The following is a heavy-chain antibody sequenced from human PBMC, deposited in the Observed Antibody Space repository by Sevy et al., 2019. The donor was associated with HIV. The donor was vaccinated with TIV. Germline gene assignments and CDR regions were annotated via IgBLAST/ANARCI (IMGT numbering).Heavy chain of an antibody. J-gene: IGHJ4*02. D-gene: IGHD5-18*01. CDR3: ARGKSGYGYGLDY. CDR1: GFPVSSNY. V-gene: IGHV3-66*01. Sequence: GGSLSLSCAASGFPVSSNYMSWARQAPGKGLEWVSVIYSDGSTYHADSVKGRFTISRNNSKNTLYLQMNSLRVEDTAVYYCARGKSGYGYGLDYWGQGTLVTVSS. CDR2: IYSDGST.